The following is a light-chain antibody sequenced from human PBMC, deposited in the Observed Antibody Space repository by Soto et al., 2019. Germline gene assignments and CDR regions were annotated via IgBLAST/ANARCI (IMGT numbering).Light chain of an antibody. V-gene: IGKV1-39*01. CDR1: QSILSY. CDR2: AAS. J-gene: IGKJ1*01. CDR3: QQSDSSPWT. Sequence: DIQMTQSPSSLSASVGDRVTITCRASQSILSYLNWYQQKPGEAPKVLIYAASSLQSGVPSRFSGSGSATDFTLTIRSLQPEDIATYYCQQSDSSPWTFGQGTKVEIK.